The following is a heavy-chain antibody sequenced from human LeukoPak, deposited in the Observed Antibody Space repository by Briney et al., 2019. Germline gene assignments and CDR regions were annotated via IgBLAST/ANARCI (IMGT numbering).Heavy chain of an antibody. V-gene: IGHV4-4*02. J-gene: IGHJ4*02. CDR1: GGSIRSSNW. CDR3: ARSLGGSGSYYRPRSLYYFDY. D-gene: IGHD3-10*01. CDR2: IYHSGST. Sequence: SGTLSLTCAVSGGSIRSSNWWRRVRQPPAKGLEWIGEIYHSGSTNYNPSLKSRVTISVDKSKNQFSLKLSSVTAADTAVYYCARSLGGSGSYYRPRSLYYFDYWGQGTLVTVSS.